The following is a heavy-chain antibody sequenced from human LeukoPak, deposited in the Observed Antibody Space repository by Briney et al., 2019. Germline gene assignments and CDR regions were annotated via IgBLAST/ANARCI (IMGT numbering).Heavy chain of an antibody. CDR1: GFTFSSYW. V-gene: IGHV3-7*01. Sequence: GGSLRLSCAASGFTFSSYWMSWVRQAPGKGLEWVANIKQDGSEKYYVDSVKGRFTISRDNAKNSLYLQMNSLRAEDTAVYYCARAYGGNSGSFYYYYYYMDVWGKGTTVTVSS. J-gene: IGHJ6*03. CDR2: IKQDGSEK. CDR3: ARAYGGNSGSFYYYYYYMDV. D-gene: IGHD4-23*01.